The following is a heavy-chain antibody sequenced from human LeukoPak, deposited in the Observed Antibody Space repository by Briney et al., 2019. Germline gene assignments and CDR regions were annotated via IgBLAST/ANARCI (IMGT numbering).Heavy chain of an antibody. Sequence: SQTLSLTCAISGDIVSSNSVTWNWIRQSPSKGLEWLGRTYYRSTWYNDYAVSVRGRITVNPDTSKNQFSLHLNSVTPEDTAVYYCARRLSQYDCFDPWGQGILVTVSS. CDR3: ARRLSQYDCFDP. D-gene: IGHD2-2*01. CDR1: GDIVSSNSVT. J-gene: IGHJ5*02. V-gene: IGHV6-1*01. CDR2: TYYRSTWYN.